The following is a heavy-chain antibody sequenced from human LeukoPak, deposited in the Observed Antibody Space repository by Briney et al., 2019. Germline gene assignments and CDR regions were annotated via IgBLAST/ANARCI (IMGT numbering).Heavy chain of an antibody. D-gene: IGHD1-26*01. CDR1: GFTFSTYA. Sequence: PGGSLRLSCAASGFTFSTYAMSWVRQAPGKGLEWVSAISGGGGSTHYADSVKGRFTISRDNSKNTLYLQMNSLRAEDTAVYYCAKATSGSYPSWGQGTLVTVSS. CDR3: AKATSGSYPS. V-gene: IGHV3-23*01. CDR2: ISGGGGST. J-gene: IGHJ5*02.